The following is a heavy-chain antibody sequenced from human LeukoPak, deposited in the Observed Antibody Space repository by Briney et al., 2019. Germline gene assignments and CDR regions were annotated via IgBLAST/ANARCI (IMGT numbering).Heavy chain of an antibody. CDR2: IKQDGSEK. CDR1: GFSFSNSW. D-gene: IGHD3-16*01. J-gene: IGHJ4*02. Sequence: GGSLRLTCAASGFSFSNSWMSWVRQVPGKGLEWVANIKQDGSEKYHVDSVKGRFTISRDNAKNSLFLQMNSLRDEDTAVYYCATSGGGFWGQGTLVTVSP. CDR3: ATSGGGF. V-gene: IGHV3-7*01.